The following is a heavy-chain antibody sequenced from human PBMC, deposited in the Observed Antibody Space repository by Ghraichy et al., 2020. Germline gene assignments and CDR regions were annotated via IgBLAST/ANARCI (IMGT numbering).Heavy chain of an antibody. CDR1: GGSISSSSYY. CDR3: ASLHLGVNNVDY. V-gene: IGHV4-39*01. D-gene: IGHD1-26*01. J-gene: IGHJ4*02. Sequence: SETLSLTCTVSGGSISSSSYYWGWFRQPPGKGLEWIGNIYYSGSTYYNPSLKSRVTISVDTSKNQFSLKLSSVTAADTAVYYCASLHLGVNNVDYWGQGTLFTVSS. CDR2: IYYSGST.